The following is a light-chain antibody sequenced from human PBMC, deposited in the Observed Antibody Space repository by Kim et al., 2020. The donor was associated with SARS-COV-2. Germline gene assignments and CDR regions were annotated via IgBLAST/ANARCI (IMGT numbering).Light chain of an antibody. CDR3: QHYGGSYI. CDR1: QSIKTKY. J-gene: IGKJ2*01. Sequence: LAPGERATLSWRASQSIKTKYLAWYQQKSGQAPRLLSYGVSTRSTGIPDRFSGSGSGTDFTLTISRLEAEDFAMYYCQHYGGSYIFGQGTKLEI. V-gene: IGKV3-20*01. CDR2: GVS.